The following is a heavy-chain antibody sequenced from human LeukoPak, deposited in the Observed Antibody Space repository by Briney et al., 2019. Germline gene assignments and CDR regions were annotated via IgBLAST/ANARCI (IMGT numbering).Heavy chain of an antibody. D-gene: IGHD6-13*01. V-gene: IGHV3-23*01. CDR2: ISGSGGST. CDR3: AQSLAAAGTGY. Sequence: GGSLRLSCAASGFTFSSYAMSWVRQAPGKGLEWVSGISGSGGSTYYADSVKGRFTISRDNSKNTLYLQMNSLRAEDTAVYYCAQSLAAAGTGYWGQGTLVTVSS. J-gene: IGHJ4*02. CDR1: GFTFSSYA.